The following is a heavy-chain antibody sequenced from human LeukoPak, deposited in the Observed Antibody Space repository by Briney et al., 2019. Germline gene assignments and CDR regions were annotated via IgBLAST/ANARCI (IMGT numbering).Heavy chain of an antibody. CDR2: INHGGST. D-gene: IGHD2-15*01. CDR1: GGSFSGYY. Sequence: PSETLSLTCAVYGGSFSGYYWSWIRPPPGKGLEWIGEINHGGSTNYNPSLKSRVTMSVDTSKNQVSLKVTSVTAADTAVYYCARGPHCSGGSCYSPAFDYWGQGTLVTVSS. J-gene: IGHJ4*02. CDR3: ARGPHCSGGSCYSPAFDY. V-gene: IGHV4-34*01.